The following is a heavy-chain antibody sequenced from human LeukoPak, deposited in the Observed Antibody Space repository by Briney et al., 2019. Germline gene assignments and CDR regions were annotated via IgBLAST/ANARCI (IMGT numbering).Heavy chain of an antibody. CDR3: ARVYFDWLYATYYFDY. J-gene: IGHJ4*02. D-gene: IGHD3-9*01. CDR1: GFTFSSYW. V-gene: IGHV3-7*01. Sequence: GESLKISCAASGFTFSSYWMSWVRQAPGKGLEWVANIKQDGSEKYYVDSVKGRFTISRDNAKNSLYLQMNSLRAEDTAVYYCARVYFDWLYATYYFDYWGQGTLVTVSS. CDR2: IKQDGSEK.